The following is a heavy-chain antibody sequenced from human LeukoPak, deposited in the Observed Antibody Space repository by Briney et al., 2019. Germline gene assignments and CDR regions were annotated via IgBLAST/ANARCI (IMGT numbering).Heavy chain of an antibody. J-gene: IGHJ4*02. D-gene: IGHD3-22*01. CDR2: IYYSGST. Sequence: SETLSLTCTVSGGSVSSGSYYWSWIRQPPGKGLEWIGYIYYSGSTNYNPSLKSRVTISVDTSKNQFSLKLSSVTAADTAVYYCVTYYFDSSGPKKNYWGQGTLVTVSS. CDR1: GGSVSSGSYY. V-gene: IGHV4-61*01. CDR3: VTYYFDSSGPKKNY.